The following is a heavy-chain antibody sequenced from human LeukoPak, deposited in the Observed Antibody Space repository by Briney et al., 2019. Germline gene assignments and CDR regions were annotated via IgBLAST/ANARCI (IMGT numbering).Heavy chain of an antibody. D-gene: IGHD6-13*01. J-gene: IGHJ4*02. Sequence: SQTLSLTCTVSGGSISSGDYYWSWIRQPPGTGLEWIGYIYYSGSTYYNPSLKSRATISVDTSKNQFSLKLSSVTAADTAVYYCARTGYSSSLYFYWGQGTLVTVSS. CDR2: IYYSGST. CDR1: GGSISSGDYY. CDR3: ARTGYSSSLYFY. V-gene: IGHV4-30-4*01.